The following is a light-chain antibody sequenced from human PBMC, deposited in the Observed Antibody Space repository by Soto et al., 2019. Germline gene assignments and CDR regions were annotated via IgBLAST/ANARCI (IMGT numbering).Light chain of an antibody. CDR1: QSISSY. Sequence: DIQTTQSPSALSAFVQARVTITSPASQSISSYLNWYQQKPGKAPKLLIYAASSLQSGAPSRFSGSGSGTDFTLTISSLQPEDFATYYCQQSYTSPTTFGQGTRLEIK. CDR3: QQSYTSPTT. J-gene: IGKJ5*01. CDR2: AAS. V-gene: IGKV1-39*01.